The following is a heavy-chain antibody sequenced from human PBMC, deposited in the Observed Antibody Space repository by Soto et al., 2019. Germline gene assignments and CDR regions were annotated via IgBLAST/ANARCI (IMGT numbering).Heavy chain of an antibody. CDR3: ASRSPALDY. CDR1: GFTFSSYG. Sequence: QVQLVESGGGVVQPGRSLRLSCAASGFTFSSYGMHWVRQAPGKGLEWVAVIWYDGSNKYYADSVKGRFTISRDNSKNTLYRQMNSLRAEDPAVYYCASRSPALDYWGQGTLVTVSS. D-gene: IGHD2-2*01. CDR2: IWYDGSNK. J-gene: IGHJ4*02. V-gene: IGHV3-33*01.